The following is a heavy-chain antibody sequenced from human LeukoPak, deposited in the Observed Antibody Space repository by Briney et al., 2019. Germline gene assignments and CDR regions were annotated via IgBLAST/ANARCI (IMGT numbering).Heavy chain of an antibody. J-gene: IGHJ6*04. CDR2: ISYDGSNK. V-gene: IGHV3-30*04. D-gene: IGHD2-15*01. CDR3: ARDGDCSGGSCYSAHYYYGMDV. CDR1: GFTFSSYA. Sequence: GGSLRLSCAASGFTFSSYAMHWARQAPGKGLEWVAVISYDGSNKYYADSVKGRFTISRDNSKNTLYLQMNSLRAEDTAVYYCARDGDCSGGSCYSAHYYYGMDVWGKGTTVTVSS.